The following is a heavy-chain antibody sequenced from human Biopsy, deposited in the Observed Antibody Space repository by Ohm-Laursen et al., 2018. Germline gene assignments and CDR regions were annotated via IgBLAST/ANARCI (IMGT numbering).Heavy chain of an antibody. J-gene: IGHJ1*01. CDR1: GATFSNYG. D-gene: IGHD3-9*01. Sequence: SVSVSCKAPGATFSNYGVNWVRHAPGQGLEWLVGNMPILGTGNYAQKFPDRITIAEDTSTSTATMELRSLRSNDTAVYYCATKLTGYFHHWGQGTLVTVSS. V-gene: IGHV1-69*10. CDR3: ATKLTGYFHH. CDR2: NMPILGTG.